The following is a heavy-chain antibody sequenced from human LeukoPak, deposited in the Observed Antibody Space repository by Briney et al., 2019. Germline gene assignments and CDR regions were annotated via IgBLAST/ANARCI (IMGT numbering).Heavy chain of an antibody. V-gene: IGHV3-23*01. CDR2: ISGSGGAT. CDR1: GFPFSDYG. Sequence: GGSLRLSCAVSGFPFSDYGMSWVRQAPGKGLEWVSGISGSGGATFYSDSVKGRFTISRDNSKNTLYLQMNSLRAEDTAVYYCARGSVGELLWFGEPMGPFDYWGQGTLVTVSS. J-gene: IGHJ4*02. D-gene: IGHD3-10*01. CDR3: ARGSVGELLWFGEPMGPFDY.